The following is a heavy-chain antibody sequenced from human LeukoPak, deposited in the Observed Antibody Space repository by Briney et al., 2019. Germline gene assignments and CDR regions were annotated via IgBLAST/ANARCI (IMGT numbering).Heavy chain of an antibody. CDR1: GGSIGFYY. CDR2: MYNKGST. D-gene: IGHD6-19*01. V-gene: IGHV4-59*01. Sequence: SETLSLTCTVSGGSIGFYYWSWIRQPPGKGLEWIGYMYNKGSTSYNPSLKSRVTISVDTSKNQFSPNVRSVTAADTAVYYCARDRPGIAVAGDALDIWGQGTMVTVSS. J-gene: IGHJ3*02. CDR3: ARDRPGIAVAGDALDI.